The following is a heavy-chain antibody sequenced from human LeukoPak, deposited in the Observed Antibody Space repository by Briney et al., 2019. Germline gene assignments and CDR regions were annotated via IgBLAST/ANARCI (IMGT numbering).Heavy chain of an antibody. CDR1: GYSFTSYW. CDR2: IYPGDSDT. J-gene: IGHJ4*02. D-gene: IGHD7-27*01. CDR3: ARPNGGRLWAWYFDY. Sequence: GESLKISCKGSGYSFTSYWIGWVRLMPGKGLEWMGIIYPGDSDTRYSPSFQGQVTISADKSISTAYLQWSSRKASDTAMYYCARPNGGRLWAWYFDYWGQGTPVTVSS. V-gene: IGHV5-51*01.